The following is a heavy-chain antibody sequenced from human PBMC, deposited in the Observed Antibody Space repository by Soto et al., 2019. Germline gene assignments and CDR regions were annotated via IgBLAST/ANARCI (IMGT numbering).Heavy chain of an antibody. D-gene: IGHD2-15*01. CDR3: ARCTPRLRPLGMDV. V-gene: IGHV3-33*01. CDR2: IWYDGSNK. CDR1: GFTFSSYG. J-gene: IGHJ6*02. Sequence: PGGSLRLSCAASGFTFSSYGMHWVRQAPGKGLEWVAVIWYDGSNKYYADSVKGRFTISRDNSKNTLYLQMNSLRAEDTAVYYCARCTPRLRPLGMDVWGQGTTVTVSS.